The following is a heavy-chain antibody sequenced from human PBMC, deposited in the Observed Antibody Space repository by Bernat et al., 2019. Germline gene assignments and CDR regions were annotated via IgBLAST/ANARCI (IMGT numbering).Heavy chain of an antibody. D-gene: IGHD6-19*01. CDR3: ASSSGYSSGWLY. J-gene: IGHJ4*02. CDR1: GGSISSYY. Sequence: QVQLQESGPGLVKPSETLSLTCTVSGGSISSYYWSWIRQPPGKGLEWIGYIYYSGSTNYNPSLKSRVTISVDTSKNQFSLKLSSVTAADTDVYYCASSSGYSSGWLYWGQGTLVTVSS. CDR2: IYYSGST. V-gene: IGHV4-59*01.